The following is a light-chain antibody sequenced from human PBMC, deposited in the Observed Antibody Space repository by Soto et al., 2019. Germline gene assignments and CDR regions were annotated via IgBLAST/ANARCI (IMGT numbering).Light chain of an antibody. V-gene: IGKV3-20*01. J-gene: IGKJ1*01. Sequence: EIVLTQSRATLSCSPGERATLSGRASQSVGTNLVWYQHKPGQAPRLLIYGASNRATGIPDRFSGSGSGTDFTLTISRLEPEDFAVYYCQQYGSSGTFGQGTKVDIK. CDR3: QQYGSSGT. CDR2: GAS. CDR1: QSVGTN.